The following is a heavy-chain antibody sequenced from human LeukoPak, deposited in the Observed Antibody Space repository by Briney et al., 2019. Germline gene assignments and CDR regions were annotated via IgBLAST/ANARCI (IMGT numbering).Heavy chain of an antibody. CDR1: GFTFNTYA. J-gene: IGHJ3*02. V-gene: IGHV3-21*01. CDR3: ARDRDYGDDAFDI. Sequence: GGSLRLSCAGSGFTFNTYAMSWVRQAPGKGLEWVSSISSSSSYIYYADSVKGRFTISRDNAKNSLYLQMNSLRAEDTAVYYCARDRDYGDDAFDIWGQGTTVTVSS. CDR2: ISSSSSYI. D-gene: IGHD4-17*01.